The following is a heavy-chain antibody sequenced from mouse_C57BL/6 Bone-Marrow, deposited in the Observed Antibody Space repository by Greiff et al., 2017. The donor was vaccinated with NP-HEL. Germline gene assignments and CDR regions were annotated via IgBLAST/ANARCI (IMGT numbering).Heavy chain of an antibody. J-gene: IGHJ2*01. Sequence: VQLQQSGPELVKPGASVKIPCKASGYTFTDYNMDWVKQSHGKSLEWIGDINPNNGGTIYNQKFKGKATLTVDKSSSTAYMELRSLTSEDTAVYYCARRWLLRPFDYWGQGTTLTVSS. CDR3: ARRWLLRPFDY. V-gene: IGHV1-18*01. D-gene: IGHD2-3*01. CDR2: INPNNGGT. CDR1: GYTFTDYN.